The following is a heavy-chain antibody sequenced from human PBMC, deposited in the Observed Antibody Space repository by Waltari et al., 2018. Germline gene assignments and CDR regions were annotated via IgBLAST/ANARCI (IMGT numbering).Heavy chain of an antibody. Sequence: QVQLQESGPGLVKPSETLSLTCTVSGGSISSHYWSWIRQPPGKGLEWIGYIYYSGSTNYSPSLKSRVTISVDTSKNQFSLKLSSVTAADTAVYYCARAIAAAGLYYYYGMDVWGQGTTVTVSS. CDR3: ARAIAAAGLYYYYGMDV. CDR1: GGSISSHY. V-gene: IGHV4-59*11. D-gene: IGHD6-13*01. CDR2: IYYSGST. J-gene: IGHJ6*02.